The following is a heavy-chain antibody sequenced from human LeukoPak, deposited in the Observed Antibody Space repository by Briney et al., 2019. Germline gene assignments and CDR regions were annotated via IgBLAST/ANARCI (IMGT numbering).Heavy chain of an antibody. CDR3: ARNYGSGIHF. Sequence: SETLSLTCTVSGGSISSSSYYWGWIRQPPGKGLEWIGSIYYSGSTYYNPSLKSRVTISVDTSKNQFSLKLSSVTAADTAVYYCARNYGSGIHFGGQGTLVTVSS. J-gene: IGHJ4*02. D-gene: IGHD3-10*01. CDR2: IYYSGST. V-gene: IGHV4-39*07. CDR1: GGSISSSSYY.